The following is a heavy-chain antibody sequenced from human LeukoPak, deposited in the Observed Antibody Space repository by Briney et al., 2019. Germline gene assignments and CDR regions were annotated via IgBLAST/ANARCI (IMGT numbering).Heavy chain of an antibody. CDR3: ARDSGYGDYGRFDP. Sequence: GASVKVSCKASGYTFTSYYIHWVRQAPGQGLEWIGIINPSGGSTTYAQKFQGRVTITADESTSTAYMELSSLRSEDTAVYYCARDSGYGDYGRFDPWGQGTLVTVSS. J-gene: IGHJ5*02. D-gene: IGHD4-17*01. CDR2: INPSGGST. V-gene: IGHV1-46*01. CDR1: GYTFTSYY.